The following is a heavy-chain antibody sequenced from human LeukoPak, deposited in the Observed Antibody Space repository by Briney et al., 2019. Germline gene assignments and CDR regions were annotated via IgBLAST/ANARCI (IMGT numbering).Heavy chain of an antibody. D-gene: IGHD3-10*01. CDR1: GFSFSIYA. CDR3: ARESQAYYYGSGSPNY. Sequence: GGSLRLSCEASGFSFSIYAMSWVRQAPGKGLEWVSAISDSGGSTYDADSVKGRFTISRDNSKNTLYLQMNSLRAEDTAVYYSARESQAYYYGSGSPNYWGQGTLVTVSS. CDR2: ISDSGGST. V-gene: IGHV3-23*01. J-gene: IGHJ4*02.